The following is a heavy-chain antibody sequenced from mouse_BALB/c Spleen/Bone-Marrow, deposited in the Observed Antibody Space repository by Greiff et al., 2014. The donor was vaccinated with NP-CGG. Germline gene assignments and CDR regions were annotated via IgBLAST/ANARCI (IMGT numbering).Heavy chain of an antibody. D-gene: IGHD1-1*01. CDR3: ARHSGSTSYYYTMDY. V-gene: IGHV5-9-3*01. J-gene: IGHJ4*01. CDR2: ISSGGSYT. CDR1: GFTFSSFA. Sequence: EVHLVESGGGLVKPGGSLKLSCAASGFTFSSFAMSWVRQTPEKRLEWVATISSGGSYTYYPDSVKGRFTISRDNAKNTLYLQXXXXXXXXXAMYYCARHSGSTSYYYTMDYWGQGTSVTVSS.